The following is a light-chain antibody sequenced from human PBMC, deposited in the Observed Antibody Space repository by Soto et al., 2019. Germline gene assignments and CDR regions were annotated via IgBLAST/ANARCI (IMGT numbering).Light chain of an antibody. CDR2: DAT. V-gene: IGLV2-11*01. Sequence: QSVLTQPRSVSASPGQSVTISCTGTSSNVGGQDYVSWYQQNPGKAPRLMIYDATKRASGVPYRFSGSKSGNVASLTISGLQAEDEADYYCCSYAASYTLAFGGGTQLTVL. CDR1: SSNVGGQDY. CDR3: CSYAASYTLA. J-gene: IGLJ2*01.